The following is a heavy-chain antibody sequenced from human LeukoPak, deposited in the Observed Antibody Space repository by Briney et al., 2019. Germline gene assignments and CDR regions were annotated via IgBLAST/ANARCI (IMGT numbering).Heavy chain of an antibody. D-gene: IGHD6-13*01. V-gene: IGHV4-59*01. CDR1: GGSISTYY. Sequence: PSETLSLTCTVSGGSISTYYWSWIRQPPGKGLEWIGYIYYSGSANYNPSLKSRVTISVDTSKNQFSLKLSSVTAEDTAVYYCARSSSSDYFDYWGQGTLVTVSS. CDR2: IYYSGSA. J-gene: IGHJ4*02. CDR3: ARSSSSDYFDY.